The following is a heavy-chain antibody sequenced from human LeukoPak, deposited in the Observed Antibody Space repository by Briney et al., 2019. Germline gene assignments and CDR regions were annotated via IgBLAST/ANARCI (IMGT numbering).Heavy chain of an antibody. CDR3: ARVHGLSSVRGVISN. D-gene: IGHD3-10*01. Sequence: TASETLSLTCTVSGDPISGAYYYWSWIRQPAGKGLEWIGRIYTNGSTNYNPSLKSRVTISLDTSMNQFSLNLSSVTAADTAVYYCARVHGLSSVRGVISNWGQGTLVTVSS. CDR2: IYTNGST. CDR1: GDPISGAYYY. V-gene: IGHV4-61*02. J-gene: IGHJ4*02.